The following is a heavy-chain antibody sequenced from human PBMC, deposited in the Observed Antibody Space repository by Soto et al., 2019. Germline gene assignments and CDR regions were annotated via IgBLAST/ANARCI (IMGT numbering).Heavy chain of an antibody. CDR2: ISHSGST. V-gene: IGHV4-34*01. CDR3: ARGYDYIWGSYRYTNAFDI. Sequence: PSETLSLTCAVYGGSFSGYYWSWIRQPPGKGLEWIGEISHSGSTNYNPSLKSRVTISVDTSKNQFSLKLSSVTAADTAVYYCARGYDYIWGSYRYTNAFDIWGQGTMVTVS. CDR1: GGSFSGYY. J-gene: IGHJ3*02. D-gene: IGHD3-16*02.